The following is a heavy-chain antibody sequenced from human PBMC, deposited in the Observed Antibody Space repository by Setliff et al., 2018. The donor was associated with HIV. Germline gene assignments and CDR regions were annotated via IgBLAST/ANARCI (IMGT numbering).Heavy chain of an antibody. D-gene: IGHD2-15*01. CDR1: GFSFSSYS. V-gene: IGHV3-48*01. CDR3: ARDFCGSSCSSGYGYFDH. J-gene: IGHJ4*02. CDR2: ISPSSTII. Sequence: GSLRLSCGASGFSFSSYSMNWVRQAPGKGLEWVSYISPSSTIIYYPDSVKGRFTTSRDNARNSLYLEMNSLRADDTAVYYCARDFCGSSCSSGYGYFDHWGQGTLVTVS.